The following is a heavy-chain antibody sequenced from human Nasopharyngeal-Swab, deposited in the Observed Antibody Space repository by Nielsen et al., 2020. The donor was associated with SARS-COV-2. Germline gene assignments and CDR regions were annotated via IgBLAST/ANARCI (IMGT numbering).Heavy chain of an antibody. V-gene: IGHV4-61*08. CDR3: ARRGRASWGPAGNSGGYFDY. Sequence: SETLSLTCTVSGGSISSGDYYWSWIRQPPGKGLEWIGYIYYSGSTNYNPSLKSRVTISVDTSKNQFSLKLSSVTAADTAVYYCARRGRASWGPAGNSGGYFDYWGQGTLVTVSS. J-gene: IGHJ4*02. CDR1: GGSISSGDYY. CDR2: IYYSGST. D-gene: IGHD2/OR15-2a*01.